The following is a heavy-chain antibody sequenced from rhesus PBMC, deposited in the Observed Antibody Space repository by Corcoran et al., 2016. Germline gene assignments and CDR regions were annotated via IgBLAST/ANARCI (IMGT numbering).Heavy chain of an antibody. J-gene: IGHJ4*01. D-gene: IGHD2-2*01. CDR3: ARMRGCTSTTCYGGYFDY. V-gene: IGHV4-127*01. Sequence: QVQLQESGPGLVKPSETLSLTCAVSGYSISSGYGWSWIRQYPGKGLEWIGYMSYTGNSYYTPSFKSRVTMSIDTAKNQCALKLSSVTAADAAVHYCARMRGCTSTTCYGGYFDYWGQGVLVTVSS. CDR1: GYSISSGYG. CDR2: MSYTGNS.